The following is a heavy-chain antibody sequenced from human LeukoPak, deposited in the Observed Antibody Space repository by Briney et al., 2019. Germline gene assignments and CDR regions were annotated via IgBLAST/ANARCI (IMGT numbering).Heavy chain of an antibody. V-gene: IGHV1-18*01. CDR3: ARISDCSSTSCSVDY. CDR1: GYTFTSYG. CDR2: ISAYNGNT. Sequence: GASVKVSCKASGYTFTSYGISWVRQAPGQGLEWMGWISAYNGNTNYAQKLQGRVTMTTDTSTSTAYMELRSLRSDDTAVYYCARISDCSSTSCSVDYWGQGTLVTVSS. J-gene: IGHJ4*02. D-gene: IGHD2-2*01.